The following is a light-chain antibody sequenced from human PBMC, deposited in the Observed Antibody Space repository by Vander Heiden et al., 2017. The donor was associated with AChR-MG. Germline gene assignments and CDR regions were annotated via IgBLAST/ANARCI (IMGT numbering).Light chain of an antibody. CDR1: QCLLPSDGKTY. Sequence: DIVMTETPPSLSVTLGQPASISCKSSQCLLPSDGKTYLFWYLQKPGQAPQLLIYEVANRFSGVPDRFSGSGSGRDFTLKISRVEAEEVGVYYCMQGIHLPRTFGQGTKVEIK. V-gene: IGKV2-29*02. CDR3: MQGIHLPRT. J-gene: IGKJ1*01. CDR2: EVA.